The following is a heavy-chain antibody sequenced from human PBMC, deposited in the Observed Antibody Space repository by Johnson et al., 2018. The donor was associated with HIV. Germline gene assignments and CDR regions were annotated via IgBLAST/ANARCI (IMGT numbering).Heavy chain of an antibody. V-gene: IGHV3-9*01. Sequence: VQLVESGGGVVRPGGSLRLSCAASGFTFDDYAMHWVRQAPGKGLEWVSGISWNSGSRVYADSVKGRFTISRDNAKNSLYLQINSLRAEDTALYYCAKVSDSSGWYEFGDAFDIWGQGTMVTVSS. CDR3: AKVSDSSGWYEFGDAFDI. J-gene: IGHJ3*02. CDR2: ISWNSGSR. D-gene: IGHD6-19*01. CDR1: GFTFDDYA.